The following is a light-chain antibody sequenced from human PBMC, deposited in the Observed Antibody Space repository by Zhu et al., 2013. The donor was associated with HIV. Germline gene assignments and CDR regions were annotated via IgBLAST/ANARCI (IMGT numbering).Light chain of an antibody. CDR2: DVS. J-gene: IGKJ4*01. V-gene: IGKV3-11*01. Sequence: EIVLTQSPATLSLSPGERATLSCRASQSVSGFLAWYQQKPGQAPRLLMYDVSNRATGIPVRFSGSGSGTDFTLTISSLESVDFAVYYCQQRSHWPPTFGGGTEGRRSN. CDR3: QQRSHWPPT. CDR1: QSVSGF.